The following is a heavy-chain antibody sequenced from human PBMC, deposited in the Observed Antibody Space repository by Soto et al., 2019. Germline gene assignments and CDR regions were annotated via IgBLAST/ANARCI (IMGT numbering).Heavy chain of an antibody. J-gene: IGHJ5*02. CDR3: ATPCSGGSCYSDNGALDP. D-gene: IGHD2-15*01. V-gene: IGHV1-69*02. CDR1: GGTFSSYT. Sequence: QVQLVQSGAEVKKPGSSVKVSCKASGGTFSSYTISWVRQAPGQGLEWMGRIIPILGIANYAQKFRGRVTITADKATSTAYRELSSLRSEDTAVYYCATPCSGGSCYSDNGALDPWGQGTLVTVSS. CDR2: IIPILGIA.